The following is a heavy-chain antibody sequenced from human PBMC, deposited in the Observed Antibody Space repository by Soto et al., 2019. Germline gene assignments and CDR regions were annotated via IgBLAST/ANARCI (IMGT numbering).Heavy chain of an antibody. CDR3: ARETGTTEFHPLDYYYYMDV. J-gene: IGHJ6*03. V-gene: IGHV4-34*01. D-gene: IGHD1-7*01. CDR1: GGSFSGYY. CDR2: INHSGST. Sequence: SETLSLTCAVYGGSFSGYYWSWIRQPPGKGLEWIGEINHSGSTNYNPSLKSRVTISVDTSKNQFSLKLSSVTAADTAVYYCARETGTTEFHPLDYYYYMDVWGKGTTVTVSS.